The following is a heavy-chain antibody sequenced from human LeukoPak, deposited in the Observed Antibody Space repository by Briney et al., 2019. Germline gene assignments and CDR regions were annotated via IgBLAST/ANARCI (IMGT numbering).Heavy chain of an antibody. J-gene: IGHJ5*02. CDR1: GYIFTSYW. CDR3: ARHEPFSYYYGSGSPTPGFDP. V-gene: IGHV5-51*01. CDR2: IYPGDSDT. Sequence: GESLQISCKGSGYIFTSYWIGWVRQLPGKGLEWMGIIYPGDSDTRYSPSFQGQVTISADKSISTAYLQWSSLKASDTAMYYCARHEPFSYYYGSGSPTPGFDPWGQGTLVTVSS. D-gene: IGHD3-10*01.